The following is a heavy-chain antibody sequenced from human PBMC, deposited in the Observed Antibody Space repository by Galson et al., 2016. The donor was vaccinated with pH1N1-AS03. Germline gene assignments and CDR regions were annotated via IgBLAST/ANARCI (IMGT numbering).Heavy chain of an antibody. D-gene: IGHD2/OR15-2a*01. J-gene: IGHJ4*02. V-gene: IGHV3-48*03. CDR3: TRDGTDTYFDFDF. CDR2: ITGVGVT. Sequence: SLRLSCAASGFAFRSHSMNCVRQAPGKGLEWIYYITGVGVTMYGDSVRSRFVLSRENDKNSVSLQMNSLRAEDTAIYYCTRDGTDTYFDFDFWGQGTLVTVSS. CDR1: GFAFRSHS.